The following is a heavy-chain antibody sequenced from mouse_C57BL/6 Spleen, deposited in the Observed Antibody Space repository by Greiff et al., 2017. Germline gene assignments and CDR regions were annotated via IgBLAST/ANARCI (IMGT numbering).Heavy chain of an antibody. J-gene: IGHJ3*01. D-gene: IGHD1-1*01. Sequence: EVQLQQSGAELVKPGASVKLSCTASGFNITDYYMHWVKQRPEQGLEWIGRIDPEDGETKYDPKFQGKANLTAVPSSNTASLQLSSLTSEGPAVYYCAPYYCACRGNWFAYWGQGTLVTVSA. V-gene: IGHV14-2*01. CDR1: GFNITDYY. CDR3: APYYCACRGNWFAY. CDR2: IDPEDGET.